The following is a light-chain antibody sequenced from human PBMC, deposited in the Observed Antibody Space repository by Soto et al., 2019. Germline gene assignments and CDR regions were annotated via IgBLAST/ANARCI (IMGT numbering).Light chain of an antibody. J-gene: IGLJ2*01. CDR2: DSH. V-gene: IGLV1-51*01. CDR3: GTWDSSLSSVL. Sequence: QSVLTQPPSVSAAPGQKVTISCYGSSSNIGKNPVSWYQQVPGTAPKLLIYDSHERPSGIPDRFSGSKSGTSATLGITGLQTGDEADYYCGTWDSSLSSVLFGGGTKVTVL. CDR1: SSNIGKNP.